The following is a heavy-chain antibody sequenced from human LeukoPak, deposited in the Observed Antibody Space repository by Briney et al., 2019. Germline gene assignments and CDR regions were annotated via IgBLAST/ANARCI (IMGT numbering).Heavy chain of an antibody. CDR3: ARDEAAVAGFDY. J-gene: IGHJ4*02. Sequence: ASVRVSCKASGYIFTDYYIHWVRQAPGQGLEWMGRINPNSGGANYAQKFQGRVTMTRDTSISTAYMELSRLRSDDTAVYYCARDEAAVAGFDYWGQGTLVTVSS. CDR2: INPNSGGA. CDR1: GYIFTDYY. V-gene: IGHV1-2*06. D-gene: IGHD6-19*01.